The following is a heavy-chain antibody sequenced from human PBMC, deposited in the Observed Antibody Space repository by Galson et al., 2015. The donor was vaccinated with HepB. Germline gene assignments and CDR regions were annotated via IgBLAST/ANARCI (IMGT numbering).Heavy chain of an antibody. Sequence: SCKVSGYTLTELSMHWVRQAPGKGLEWMGGFDPEDGETIYAQKFQGRVTMTEDTSTDTAYMELSSLRSEDTAVYYCATTICSGGSCPYYYYGMDVWGQGTTVTVSS. J-gene: IGHJ6*02. D-gene: IGHD2-15*01. CDR2: FDPEDGET. V-gene: IGHV1-24*01. CDR1: GYTLTELS. CDR3: ATTICSGGSCPYYYYGMDV.